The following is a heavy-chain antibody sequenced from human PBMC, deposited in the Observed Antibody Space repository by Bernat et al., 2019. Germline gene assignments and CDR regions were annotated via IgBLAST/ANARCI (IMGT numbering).Heavy chain of an antibody. CDR3: AKCGYSLGVRDAFDL. CDR1: GFPFSTYA. Sequence: EMQLVESGGGLVQPGGSLRLSCAASGFPFSTYALIWVRQAPGKGLEFVSTISGSGGSAYSADSVKGRFTISRDNSRNTLSLQMNSLRAEDTALYYCAKCGYSLGVRDAFDLWGQGTMVTVSS. D-gene: IGHD6-13*01. J-gene: IGHJ3*01. V-gene: IGHV3-23*04. CDR2: ISGSGGSA.